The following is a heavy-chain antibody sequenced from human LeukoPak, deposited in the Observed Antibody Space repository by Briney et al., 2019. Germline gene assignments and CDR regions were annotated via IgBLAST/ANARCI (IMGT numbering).Heavy chain of an antibody. Sequence: SETLSLTCTVSGGSISTYFWTWIRQPAGKGLEWIGRIYTSGSTNYNSSLQSRVSMSVDTSKNQFSLKLSSVTAADAAVYYCARDLGYSGFDWAPWGQGTLVTVSS. J-gene: IGHJ5*02. CDR2: IYTSGST. D-gene: IGHD5-12*01. CDR3: ARDLGYSGFDWAP. CDR1: GGSISTYF. V-gene: IGHV4-4*07.